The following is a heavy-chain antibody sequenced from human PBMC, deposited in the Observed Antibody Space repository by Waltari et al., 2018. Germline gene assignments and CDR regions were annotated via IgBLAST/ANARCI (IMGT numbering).Heavy chain of an antibody. CDR1: GYSISSGYY. CDR2: IYHSGST. Sequence: QVQLQESGPGLVKPSETLSLTCAVSGYSISSGYYWGWIRQPPGKGLEWIGSIYHSGSTYYNPSLKSRVTISVDTSKNQFSLKLSSVTAADTAVYYCARDQGPHSGWLSGYYYYGMDVWGQGTTVTVSS. V-gene: IGHV4-38-2*02. CDR3: ARDQGPHSGWLSGYYYYGMDV. J-gene: IGHJ6*02. D-gene: IGHD6-19*01.